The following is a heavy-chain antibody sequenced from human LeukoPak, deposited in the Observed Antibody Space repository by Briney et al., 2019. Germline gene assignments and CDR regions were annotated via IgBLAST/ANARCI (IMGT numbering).Heavy chain of an antibody. D-gene: IGHD2-2*01. V-gene: IGHV4-31*03. CDR2: IYYSGST. J-gene: IGHJ4*02. Sequence: SQTLSLTCTVSGGSISSGGYYWSWIRQHPGKGLEWIGYIYYSGSTYYNPSLKSRVTISVDTSKNQFSLKLSSVTAADMAVYYCARESPVPLFDYWGQGTLVTVSS. CDR3: ARESPVPLFDY. CDR1: GGSISSGGYY.